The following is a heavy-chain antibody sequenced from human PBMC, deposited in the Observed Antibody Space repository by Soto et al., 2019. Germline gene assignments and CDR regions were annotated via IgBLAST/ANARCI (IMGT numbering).Heavy chain of an antibody. D-gene: IGHD3-10*01. Sequence: GGSLRLSCAASGFTFSAYNMYWVRQAPGKGLEWVSYMSSSGTYIYYADSVKGRFTISRDNANNSLYLQMNSLRAEDAAVYYCARQLHFGEFSLGYWGQGSLVTVSS. CDR3: ARQLHFGEFSLGY. CDR1: GFTFSAYN. J-gene: IGHJ4*02. CDR2: MSSSGTYI. V-gene: IGHV3-21*01.